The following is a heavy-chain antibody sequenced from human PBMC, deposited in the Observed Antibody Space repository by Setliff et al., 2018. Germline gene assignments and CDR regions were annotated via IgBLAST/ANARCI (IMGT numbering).Heavy chain of an antibody. V-gene: IGHV4-39*01. D-gene: IGHD3-22*01. CDR3: ARRPYQHYDSSGYSVNYYMDV. Sequence: SETLSLTCTISGDSISDISYYWGFIRQSPGKGPEWIGSIYYSGTAYYNPSLESRVTMFVDTSKNQFSLRLNSVTAADTAVYYCARRPYQHYDSSGYSVNYYMDVWGKGT. CDR2: IYYSGTA. J-gene: IGHJ6*03. CDR1: GDSISDISYY.